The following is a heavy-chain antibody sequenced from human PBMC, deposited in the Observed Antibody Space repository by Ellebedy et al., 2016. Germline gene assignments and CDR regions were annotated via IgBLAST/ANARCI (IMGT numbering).Heavy chain of an antibody. J-gene: IGHJ4*02. Sequence: ASVKVSCKASGNTLNSYSIFWVRQAPGQGLEWMGGIVPMFGLTSYAQKFQGRFTLTADKSTDTAYMELSSLRSEDTALYYCARALYDSSNYKMGPDFWGQGTLVTVSS. CDR1: GNTLNSYS. CDR2: IVPMFGLT. V-gene: IGHV1-69*10. D-gene: IGHD3-22*01. CDR3: ARALYDSSNYKMGPDF.